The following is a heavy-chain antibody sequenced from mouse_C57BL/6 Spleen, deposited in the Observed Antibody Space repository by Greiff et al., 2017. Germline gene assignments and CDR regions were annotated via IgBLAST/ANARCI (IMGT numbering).Heavy chain of an antibody. Sequence: VQLQQSGAELVKPGASVKISCKASGYAFSSSWMNWVKQRPGKGLEWIGQIYPGDGDTNYNGKFKGKATLTADKSSSTAYMQLSSLTSEDSAVYFCAREGDSSGYYYFDYWGQGTTLTVSS. CDR3: AREGDSSGYYYFDY. CDR2: IYPGDGDT. J-gene: IGHJ2*01. CDR1: GYAFSSSW. V-gene: IGHV1-80*01. D-gene: IGHD3-2*02.